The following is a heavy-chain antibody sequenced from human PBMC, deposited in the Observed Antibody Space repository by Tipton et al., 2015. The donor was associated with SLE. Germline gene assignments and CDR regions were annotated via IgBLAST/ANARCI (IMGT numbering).Heavy chain of an antibody. J-gene: IGHJ6*02. CDR1: GYTFTSYG. CDR2: ISAYNGNT. CDR3: ARGQAPSDFWSGRSYYYYGMAV. D-gene: IGHD3-3*01. V-gene: IGHV1-18*01. Sequence: QLVQSGPEVKKPGASVKVSCKASGYTFTSYGISWVRQAPGQGLEWMGWISAYNGNTNYAQKLQGRVTMTTATSTSTAYMELRSLRSADTAVYYCARGQAPSDFWSGRSYYYYGMAVWGQGTTVPVSS.